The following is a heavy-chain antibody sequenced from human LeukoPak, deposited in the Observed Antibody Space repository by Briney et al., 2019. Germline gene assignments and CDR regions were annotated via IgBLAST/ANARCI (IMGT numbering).Heavy chain of an antibody. CDR1: GFTFSDFG. CDR2: ISHDGNSK. CDR3: AREEGRWEWFDP. J-gene: IGHJ5*02. V-gene: IGHV3-30*03. Sequence: GGSLRLSCAASGFTFSDFGMHWVRQAPGKGLESVAVISHDGNSKYSADSVKGRFTISRDNSKDTLYLQMDSLRVEDTAVYYCAREEGRWEWFDPWGQGTLVTVSS. D-gene: IGHD1-26*01.